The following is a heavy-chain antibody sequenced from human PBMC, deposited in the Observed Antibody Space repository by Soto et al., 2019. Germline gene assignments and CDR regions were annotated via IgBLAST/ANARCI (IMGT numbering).Heavy chain of an antibody. Sequence: ASVKVSCKASGYTFTGHYMHWVRQAPGQGLEWMGWINPNSIGTNYAQKFQGRVTMTRDTSISTAYMEVSRLRSDDTAVYYCAREPMVRAAHGFDIWGQGTMVTVSS. J-gene: IGHJ3*02. V-gene: IGHV1-2*02. CDR2: INPNSIGT. D-gene: IGHD3-10*01. CDR1: GYTFTGHY. CDR3: AREPMVRAAHGFDI.